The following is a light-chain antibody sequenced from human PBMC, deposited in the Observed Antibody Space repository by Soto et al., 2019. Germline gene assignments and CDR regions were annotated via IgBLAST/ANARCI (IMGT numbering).Light chain of an antibody. CDR3: SSYTSSAYVV. Sequence: QSALTQPASVSGSPGQSITISCTGTSSDVGGFNYVSWYQLHPGKAPKLMIYEVTNRPSGISNRFSGSKSGNTASLTISGLQAEDEADYYCSSYTSSAYVVFGGGTSSPS. CDR2: EVT. CDR1: SSDVGGFNY. J-gene: IGLJ2*01. V-gene: IGLV2-14*01.